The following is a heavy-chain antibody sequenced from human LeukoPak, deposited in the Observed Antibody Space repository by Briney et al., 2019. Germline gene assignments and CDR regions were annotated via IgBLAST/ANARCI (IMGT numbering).Heavy chain of an antibody. CDR1: GFTFITYS. V-gene: IGHV3-21*01. D-gene: IGHD6-19*01. J-gene: IGHJ4*02. Sequence: GGSLSFSFAASGFTFITYSMSWVRQAPGKGLKWVSSITTSSTYISYADSVKGRFTISRDNAKNSLYLQMNSLRAEDTAVYYCARGKYSSGWFDYWGQGTLVTVSS. CDR2: ITTSSTYI. CDR3: ARGKYSSGWFDY.